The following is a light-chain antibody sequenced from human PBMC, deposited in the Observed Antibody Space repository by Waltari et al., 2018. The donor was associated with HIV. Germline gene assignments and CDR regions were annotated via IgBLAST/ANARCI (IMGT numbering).Light chain of an antibody. CDR3: SSYTGSDTLL. V-gene: IGLV2-23*02. CDR2: DVN. Sequence: QSALTQPASVSGSPGQSITISCPGDITDIGFYDLVSCYQDYPGKAPQLIIYDVNTLPSGIAHRSSGSKSGNTASLTISALQGDDEADYYCSSYTGSDTLLFGGGTKLTVL. J-gene: IGLJ2*01. CDR1: ITDIGFYDL.